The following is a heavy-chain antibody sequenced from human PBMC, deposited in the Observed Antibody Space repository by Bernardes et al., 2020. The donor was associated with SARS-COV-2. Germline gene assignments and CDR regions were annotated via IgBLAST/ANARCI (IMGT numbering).Heavy chain of an antibody. CDR2: IFYSETT. D-gene: IGHD3-16*01. CDR3: AGTWGDFSYYGLDV. Sequence: SETLSLTCSVSGGSINSYYWSWIRQPPGTGLEWIGYIFYSETTNYNPSLRSRVTMSIDTSKTQFSLKLTSVTAADTAVYYCAGTWGDFSYYGLDVWGPGTTVSVSS. CDR1: GGSINSYY. J-gene: IGHJ6*02. V-gene: IGHV4-59*01.